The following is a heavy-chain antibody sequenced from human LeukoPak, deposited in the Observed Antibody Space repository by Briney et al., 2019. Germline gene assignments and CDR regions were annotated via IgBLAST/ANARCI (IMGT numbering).Heavy chain of an antibody. CDR2: IYYSGST. Sequence: SETLSLTCTVSGGSISSSSYYWGWIRQPPGKGLEWIGSIYYSGSTYYNPSLKSRVTISVDTSKNQFSLKLSSVTAADTAVYYCAREEGMAVFWGQGTLVTVSS. J-gene: IGHJ4*02. V-gene: IGHV4-39*07. CDR1: GGSISSSSYY. D-gene: IGHD6-19*01. CDR3: AREEGMAVF.